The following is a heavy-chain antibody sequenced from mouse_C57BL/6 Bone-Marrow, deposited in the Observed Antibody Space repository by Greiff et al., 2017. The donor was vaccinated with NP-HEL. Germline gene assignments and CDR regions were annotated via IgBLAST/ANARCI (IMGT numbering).Heavy chain of an antibody. CDR3: ARLSNFYFDY. D-gene: IGHD4-1*01. Sequence: EVKVVESGGGLVKPGGSLKLSCAASGFTFSDYGMHWVRQAPEKGLEWVAYISSGSSTIYYADTVKGRFTISRDNAKNTLFLQMTSLRSEDTAMYYCARLSNFYFDYWGQGTTLTVSS. J-gene: IGHJ2*01. CDR1: GFTFSDYG. V-gene: IGHV5-17*01. CDR2: ISSGSSTI.